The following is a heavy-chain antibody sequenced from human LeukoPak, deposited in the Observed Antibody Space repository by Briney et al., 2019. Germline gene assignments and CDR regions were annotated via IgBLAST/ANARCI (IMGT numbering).Heavy chain of an antibody. Sequence: PGGSLRLSCAASGFTFSSYGMSWVRQAPGRGLEWVSAISGSGGSTYYADSVKGRFTISRDNSKNTLYLQMNSLRAEDTAVYYCAKGSIAAAGRKNYFDYWGQGTLVTVSS. CDR1: GFTFSSYG. CDR2: ISGSGGST. V-gene: IGHV3-23*01. J-gene: IGHJ4*02. D-gene: IGHD6-13*01. CDR3: AKGSIAAAGRKNYFDY.